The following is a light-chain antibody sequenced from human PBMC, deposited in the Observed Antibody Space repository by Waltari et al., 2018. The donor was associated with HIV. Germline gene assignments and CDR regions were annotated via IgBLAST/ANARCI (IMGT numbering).Light chain of an antibody. Sequence: SYELTQPPSVSVSPGQTARITCSGDTLPKNYAHWYQQKSGQAPVLVIYEDLKRPSGIPDRFSGSSSGSMAILTISGAQVEDEADYYCYSTESNGNHRVFGGGTKLTVL. CDR1: TLPKNY. CDR3: YSTESNGNHRV. V-gene: IGLV3-10*01. CDR2: EDL. J-gene: IGLJ3*02.